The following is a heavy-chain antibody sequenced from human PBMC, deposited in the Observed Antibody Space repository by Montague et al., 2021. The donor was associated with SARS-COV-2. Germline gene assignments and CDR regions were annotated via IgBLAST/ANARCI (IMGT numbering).Heavy chain of an antibody. CDR3: ARDGRFGELDY. CDR2: ISSSGSTI. Sequence: SLRLSCAASGFTFRTYEMNWVRQAPGKGLEWVSYISSSGSTIYYADCVKGRFTISRDNAKNSLYLQMNSLRAEDTAVYYCARDGRFGELDYWGQGTLVTVST. CDR1: GFTFRTYE. D-gene: IGHD3-10*01. J-gene: IGHJ4*02. V-gene: IGHV3-48*03.